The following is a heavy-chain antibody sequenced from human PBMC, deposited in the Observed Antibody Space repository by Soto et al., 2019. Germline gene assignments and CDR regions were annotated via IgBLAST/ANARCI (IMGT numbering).Heavy chain of an antibody. CDR2: IHYSGYN. D-gene: IGHD3-22*01. CDR3: TRYYFDISVYSNCFDP. J-gene: IGHJ5*02. CDR1: GFTITSGDIY. V-gene: IGHV4-31*02. Sequence: TLSLTCAVSGFTITSGDIYWVCLPQRPGQGLEWIAYIHYSGYNSYNPSLKSRVTISVDKYTNQFSLKLITVTAADTAAYYSTRYYFDISVYSNCFDPWGQGTLFTVS.